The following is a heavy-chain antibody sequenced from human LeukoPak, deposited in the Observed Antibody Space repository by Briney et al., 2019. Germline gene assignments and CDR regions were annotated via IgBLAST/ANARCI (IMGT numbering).Heavy chain of an antibody. CDR3: ARSEWELIDH. J-gene: IGHJ4*02. CDR2: ISLSSSYI. V-gene: IGHV3-21*01. D-gene: IGHD1-26*01. Sequence: GGSLRLSCAASGFTLSTYSMNWVRQAPGKGLEWVSSISLSSSYIYYADSVKGRFTISRDNAKNSLYLQMNSLRAEDTAVYYCARSEWELIDHWGQGTLVTVSS. CDR1: GFTLSTYS.